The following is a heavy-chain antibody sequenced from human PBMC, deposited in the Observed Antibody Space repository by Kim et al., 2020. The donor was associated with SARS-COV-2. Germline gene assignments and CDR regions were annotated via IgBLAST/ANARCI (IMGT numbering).Heavy chain of an antibody. V-gene: IGHV3-23*01. D-gene: IGHD6-19*01. Sequence: AESVKGRFPISRDKSKNTLYLQMNSLRAEDTAVYYCAKAGDSSGWYVSWGQGTLVTVSS. CDR3: AKAGDSSGWYVS. J-gene: IGHJ5*02.